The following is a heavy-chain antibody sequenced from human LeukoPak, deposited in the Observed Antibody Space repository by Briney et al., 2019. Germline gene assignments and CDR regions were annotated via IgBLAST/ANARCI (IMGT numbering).Heavy chain of an antibody. V-gene: IGHV4-59*01. J-gene: IGHJ4*02. CDR2: IYYSGST. D-gene: IGHD2-21*02. CDR3: ARHAYCGGDCYRFDY. CDR1: GGSINSYQ. Sequence: SETLSLTCTVSGGSINSYQWSWIRQPPGKGLEWIGYIYYSGSTNYNPSLKSRVTISVDTSKNQFSLKLTSVTAADTAVYYCARHAYCGGDCYRFDYWGQGTVVTVSS.